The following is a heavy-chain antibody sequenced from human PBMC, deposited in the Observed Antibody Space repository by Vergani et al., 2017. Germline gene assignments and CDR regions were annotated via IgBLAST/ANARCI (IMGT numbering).Heavy chain of an antibody. D-gene: IGHD2-15*01. CDR2: IYYSGST. V-gene: IGHV4-39*01. CDR1: GASIRSSNYY. J-gene: IGHJ5*02. CDR3: ARQSTVELVVKLGWIHP. Sequence: QLQLQESGPGLVKPSATLSLTCSVSGASIRSSNYYWGWIRQPPGKGLEWIASIYYSGSTYHNPSLKSRVTISVDTSKNQFSLKLSSVTAADTAVYFCARQSTVELVVKLGWIHPWGKGILVTVSS.